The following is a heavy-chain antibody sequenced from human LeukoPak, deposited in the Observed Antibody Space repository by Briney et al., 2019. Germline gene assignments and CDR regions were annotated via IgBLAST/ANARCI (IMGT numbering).Heavy chain of an antibody. D-gene: IGHD3-10*01. J-gene: IGHJ6*02. Sequence: ASVKVSCKASGGTFSSYAISWVRQAPGQGLEWMGRIIPILGIANYAQKFQGRVTITADKSTSTAYMELSSLRSEDTVVYYCARDRQEELDLTEITMVRGVTYYYYYGMDVWGQGTTVTVSS. CDR2: IIPILGIA. V-gene: IGHV1-69*04. CDR3: ARDRQEELDLTEITMVRGVTYYYYYGMDV. CDR1: GGTFSSYA.